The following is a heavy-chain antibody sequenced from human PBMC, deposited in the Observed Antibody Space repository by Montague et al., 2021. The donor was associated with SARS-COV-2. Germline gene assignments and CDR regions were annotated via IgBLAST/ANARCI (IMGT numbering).Heavy chain of an antibody. V-gene: IGHV4-59*01. CDR1: GGPISGYY. J-gene: IGHJ5*01. Sequence: SETLSLTCSVSGGPISGYYWTWIRKPPGKGLEWIGYIYDSGSTNYNPSLKSRVTISVDTSKNQFSLKLSSVTAADTAVYYCARDRTIATCGGPYGFDSWGQGTLVTVSA. CDR3: ARDRTIATCGGPYGFDS. CDR2: IYDSGST. D-gene: IGHD3-9*01.